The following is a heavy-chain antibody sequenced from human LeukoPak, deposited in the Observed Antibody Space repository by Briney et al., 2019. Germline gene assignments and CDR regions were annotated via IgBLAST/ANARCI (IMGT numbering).Heavy chain of an antibody. D-gene: IGHD3-10*01. J-gene: IGHJ4*02. CDR3: TTAPGRYDY. CDR1: GVAFSNAW. V-gene: IGHV3-15*01. CDR2: IKTKTAGGTT. Sequence: GGSLRLSCAASGVAFSNAWMNWVRQVPGKGLEWVGRIKTKTAGGTTDYGAPVTGRFTISRDDSKNTLYLQMDSLKTEDTAIYYCTTAPGRYDYWGQGTLVTVSS.